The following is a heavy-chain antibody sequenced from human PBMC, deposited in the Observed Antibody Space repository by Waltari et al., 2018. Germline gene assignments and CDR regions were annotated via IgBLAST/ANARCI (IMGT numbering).Heavy chain of an antibody. J-gene: IGHJ4*02. CDR1: GFTFSSYG. CDR3: AKEFRFLVWDFDY. CDR2: IRDDGSNK. Sequence: QVQLVESGGGVVQPGGSLRLSCAASGFTFSSYGMHWVRQAPGKGLEWVAFIRDDGSNKYYADSVKGRFTISRDNSKNTLYLQMNSLRAEDTAVYYCAKEFRFLVWDFDYWGQGTLVTVSS. D-gene: IGHD3-16*01. V-gene: IGHV3-30*02.